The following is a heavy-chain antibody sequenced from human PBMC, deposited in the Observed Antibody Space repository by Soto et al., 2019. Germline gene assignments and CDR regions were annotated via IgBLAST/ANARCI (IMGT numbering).Heavy chain of an antibody. CDR3: AKDGAITIFGVVTLWFDP. Sequence: PGGSLRLSCAASGFTFSSYAMSWVRQAPGKGLEWVSAISGSGGSTYYADSVKGRFTISRDNSKNTLYLQMNSLRAEDTAVYYCAKDGAITIFGVVTLWFDPWGQGTLVTVSS. D-gene: IGHD3-3*01. CDR1: GFTFSSYA. J-gene: IGHJ5*02. V-gene: IGHV3-23*01. CDR2: ISGSGGST.